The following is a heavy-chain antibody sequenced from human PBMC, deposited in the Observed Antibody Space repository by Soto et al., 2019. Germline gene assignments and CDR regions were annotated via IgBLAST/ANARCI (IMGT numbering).Heavy chain of an antibody. V-gene: IGHV3-23*01. CDR2: ISGSGGST. Sequence: PVGSLRLSCASSVFTFSSYAMSCVRHAPGKWLEWVSAISGSGGSTYYADSVKGRFTISRDNSKNTLYLQMSSLRAEDTAVYYCAKVATMIVVVSKNYFEYWGQGTLVSVSS. CDR1: VFTFSSYA. CDR3: AKVATMIVVVSKNYFEY. D-gene: IGHD3-22*01. J-gene: IGHJ4*02.